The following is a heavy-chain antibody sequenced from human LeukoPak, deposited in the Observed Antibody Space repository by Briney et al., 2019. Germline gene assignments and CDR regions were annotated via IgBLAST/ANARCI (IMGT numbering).Heavy chain of an antibody. Sequence: SVKVSCKASGGTFSSYTISWVRQAPGQGLEWMGRIIPILGIANYAQKLQGRVTITADKSTSTAYMELSSLRSEDTAVYYCASRITEYCSSTSCYIGAFDIWGQGTMVTVSS. V-gene: IGHV1-69*02. CDR2: IIPILGIA. CDR1: GGTFSSYT. J-gene: IGHJ3*02. D-gene: IGHD2-2*02. CDR3: ASRITEYCSSTSCYIGAFDI.